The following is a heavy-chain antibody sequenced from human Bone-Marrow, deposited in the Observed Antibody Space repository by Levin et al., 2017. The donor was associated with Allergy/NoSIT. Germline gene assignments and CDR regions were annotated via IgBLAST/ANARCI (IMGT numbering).Heavy chain of an antibody. V-gene: IGHV3-21*01. CDR1: GFDFNSYN. D-gene: IGHD2-21*01. CDR2: ITKSGSYI. Sequence: GGSLRLSCETSGFDFNSYNMNWVRQAPGKGLEWVSSITKSGSYIYYADSVKGRFTISRDNAKTSLFLQMNSLRVDDSGVYYCAGDAFCGSTNCPPDRWGQGTLVTVSS. CDR3: AGDAFCGSTNCPPDR. J-gene: IGHJ5*02.